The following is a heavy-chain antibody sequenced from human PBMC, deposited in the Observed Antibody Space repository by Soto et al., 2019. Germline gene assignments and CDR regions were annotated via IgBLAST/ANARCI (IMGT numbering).Heavy chain of an antibody. CDR2: ISGSGGSK. CDR3: AKDGNMIAVITNFDY. Sequence: GGSLRLSCAASGFTFESYAMSWVRQAPGKGLEWVSGISGSGGSKNYADSVKGRFTISRDRSTKTVYLQMNSLRAEDTAVYYCAKDGNMIAVITNFDYWGQGTLVTVSS. D-gene: IGHD3-22*01. CDR1: GFTFESYA. J-gene: IGHJ4*02. V-gene: IGHV3-23*01.